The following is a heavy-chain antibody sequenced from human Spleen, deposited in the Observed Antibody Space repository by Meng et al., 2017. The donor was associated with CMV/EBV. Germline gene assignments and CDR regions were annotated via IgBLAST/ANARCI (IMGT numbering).Heavy chain of an antibody. CDR3: ARGHIYSFDY. J-gene: IGHJ4*02. D-gene: IGHD1-26*01. CDR2: IGTAGDT. Sequence: GESLKISCAASGFTFSSYDMHWVRQATGKGLEWVSAIGTAGDTYYPGSVKGRFTISRDNSKSTLYLQINSLRAEDTAVYFCARGHIYSFDYWGQGTLVTVSS. V-gene: IGHV3-13*01. CDR1: GFTFSSYD.